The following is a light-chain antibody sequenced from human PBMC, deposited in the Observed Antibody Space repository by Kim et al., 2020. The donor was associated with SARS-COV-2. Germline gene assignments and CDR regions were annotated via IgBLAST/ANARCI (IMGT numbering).Light chain of an antibody. J-gene: IGLJ2*01. CDR2: QDE. CDR3: QVWESTTTV. Sequence: VSPGRNASITCSGDRVGNKYVGWYQKEPGQAPVVVMSQDERRPSGIPERFSGSNSGNTATLTISGTQAMDEADYYCQVWESTTTVFGGGTQLTVL. V-gene: IGLV3-1*01. CDR1: RVGNKY.